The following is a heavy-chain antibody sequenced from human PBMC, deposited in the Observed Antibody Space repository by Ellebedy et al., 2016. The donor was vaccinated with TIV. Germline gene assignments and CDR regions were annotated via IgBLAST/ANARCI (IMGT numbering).Heavy chain of an antibody. CDR1: GFTFSSYD. CDR2: IGTAGDP. CDR3: ARELSISALDAFDI. V-gene: IGHV3-13*05. J-gene: IGHJ3*02. D-gene: IGHD2-21*01. Sequence: GESLKISCAASGFTFSSYDMHWVRQATGKGLEWVSAIGTAGDPYYPGSVKGRFTISRDNSKNTLYLQMNSLRAEDTAVYYCARELSISALDAFDIWGQGTMVTVSS.